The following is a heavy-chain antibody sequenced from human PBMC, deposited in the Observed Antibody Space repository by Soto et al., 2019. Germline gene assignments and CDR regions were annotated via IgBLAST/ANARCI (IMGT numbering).Heavy chain of an antibody. CDR1: GGTFSSYT. J-gene: IGHJ6*03. Sequence: ASVKVSCKASGGTFSSYTISWVRQAPGQGLEWMGRIIPILGIANYAQKFQGRVTITADKSTSTAYMELSSLRSEDTAVYYCARTTGYCSSTSCYVGYYYYYMDVWGKGTTVTVSS. D-gene: IGHD2-2*01. CDR2: IIPILGIA. V-gene: IGHV1-69*02. CDR3: ARTTGYCSSTSCYVGYYYYYMDV.